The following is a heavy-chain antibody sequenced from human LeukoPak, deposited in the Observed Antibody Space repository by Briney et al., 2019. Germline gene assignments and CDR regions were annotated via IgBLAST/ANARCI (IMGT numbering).Heavy chain of an antibody. D-gene: IGHD3-10*01. Sequence: PGRSLRLSCAASGFTFSSYGMHWVRQAPGKGLEWVAVIWYDGSKTYYADSVKGRFTISRDNSKNTLYLQMNSLRAEDTAVYYCATYGSGSYYRFDYWGQGTLVTVSS. CDR1: GFTFSSYG. CDR2: IWYDGSKT. V-gene: IGHV3-33*01. CDR3: ATYGSGSYYRFDY. J-gene: IGHJ4*02.